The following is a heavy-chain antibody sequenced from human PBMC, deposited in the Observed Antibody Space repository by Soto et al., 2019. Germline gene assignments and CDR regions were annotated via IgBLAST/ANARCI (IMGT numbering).Heavy chain of an antibody. CDR2: ISSSSSYI. V-gene: IGHV3-21*01. J-gene: IGHJ6*03. CDR3: ARDPPVNYDILTGYSYYFDV. CDR1: FTFSSYS. D-gene: IGHD3-9*01. Sequence: FTFSSYSMNWVRQAPGKGLEWVSSISSSSSYIYYADSVKGRFTISRDNAKNSLYLQMNSLRAEDTAVYYCARDPPVNYDILTGYSYYFDVWGQGTTVTVSS.